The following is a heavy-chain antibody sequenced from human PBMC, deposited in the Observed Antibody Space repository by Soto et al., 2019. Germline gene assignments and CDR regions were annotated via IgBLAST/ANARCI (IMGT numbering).Heavy chain of an antibody. CDR1: GGSISSGNYY. D-gene: IGHD6-13*01. V-gene: IGHV4-31*03. Sequence: QVQLQESGPGLVKPSQTLSLTCTVSGGSISSGNYYWSWIRQHPGKGLEWIGYIYYSGSTSYNPSLKSRVTISVDTSKNNFSLKLSSVTAADTAVYYCARVFSDSSSFFDPWGQGTLVTVSS. CDR3: ARVFSDSSSFFDP. J-gene: IGHJ5*02. CDR2: IYYSGST.